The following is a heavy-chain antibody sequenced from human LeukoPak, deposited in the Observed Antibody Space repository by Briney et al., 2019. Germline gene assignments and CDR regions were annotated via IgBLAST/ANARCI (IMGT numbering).Heavy chain of an antibody. CDR1: GGSISSYY. CDR3: ARLLPTPAGQDAFDI. V-gene: IGHV4-59*08. J-gene: IGHJ3*02. D-gene: IGHD6-13*01. CDR2: IYYSGST. Sequence: PSETLSLTCTVSGGSISSYYWSWIRQPPGKGLEWIGYIYYSGSTNYSPSLKSRVTISVDTSKNQFSLKLSSVTAADTAVYYCARLLPTPAGQDAFDIWGQGTMVTVSS.